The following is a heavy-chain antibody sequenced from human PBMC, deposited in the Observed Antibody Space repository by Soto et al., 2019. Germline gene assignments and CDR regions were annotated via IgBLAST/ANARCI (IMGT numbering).Heavy chain of an antibody. CDR1: EFTFSSYG. Sequence: RLSCAASEFTFSSYGMHWVRQAPGKGLEWLSVISYDGNNKYYTDSVKGRFTISRDNSKNTLYLQMNSLRGEDTAVYYCAKDRAFWSGTHDAFDIWGQGTMVTVSS. J-gene: IGHJ3*02. D-gene: IGHD3-3*01. V-gene: IGHV3-30*18. CDR2: ISYDGNNK. CDR3: AKDRAFWSGTHDAFDI.